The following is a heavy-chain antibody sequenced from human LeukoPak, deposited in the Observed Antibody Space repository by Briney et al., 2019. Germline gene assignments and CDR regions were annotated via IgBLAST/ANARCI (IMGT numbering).Heavy chain of an antibody. CDR3: ARQTRQWLVLRENYYMDV. Sequence: PSETLSLTCAVYGGSFSGYYWSWIRQPPGKGLEWIGEINHSGSTNYNPSLKSRVTISVDTSKNQFSLKLSSVTAADTAVYYCARQTRQWLVLRENYYMDVWGKGTTVTVSS. D-gene: IGHD6-19*01. CDR1: GGSFSGYY. CDR2: INHSGST. V-gene: IGHV4-34*01. J-gene: IGHJ6*03.